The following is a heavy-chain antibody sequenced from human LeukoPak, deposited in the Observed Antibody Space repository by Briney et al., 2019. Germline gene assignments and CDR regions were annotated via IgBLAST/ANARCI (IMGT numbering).Heavy chain of an antibody. CDR2: IYYTGST. V-gene: IGHV4-39*07. D-gene: IGHD6-13*01. CDR1: GGSISSSVYY. Sequence: SETLSLTCTVSGGSISSSVYYWGWIRQPPGKGLEWIGSIYYTGSTYYNPSLKSRVTISVDTSKNHFSLKLSSVTASDTAVYYCARPGIVASNSQWYLDLWGRGTLVTVSS. CDR3: ARPGIVASNSQWYLDL. J-gene: IGHJ2*01.